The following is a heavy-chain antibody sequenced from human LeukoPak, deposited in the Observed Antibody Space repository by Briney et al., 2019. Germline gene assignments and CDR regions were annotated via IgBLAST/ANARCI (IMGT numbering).Heavy chain of an antibody. Sequence: GASVKVSCKASGYTFTGYYMHWVRQAPGQGLEWMGWINPNSGGTNYAQKFQGRVAMTRDTSISTAYMELGRLRSDDTAVYYCARGSGSYYGAFDIWGQGTMVTVSS. CDR1: GYTFTGYY. J-gene: IGHJ3*02. CDR3: ARGSGSYYGAFDI. V-gene: IGHV1-2*02. CDR2: INPNSGGT. D-gene: IGHD3-10*01.